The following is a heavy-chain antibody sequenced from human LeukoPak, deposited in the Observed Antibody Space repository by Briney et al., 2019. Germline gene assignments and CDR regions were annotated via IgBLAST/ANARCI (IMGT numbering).Heavy chain of an antibody. CDR3: ARVGNTGNAVIIPAAMGFDN. CDR1: GFTFSTYS. CDR2: ISSSSSYI. D-gene: IGHD2-2*01. V-gene: IGHV3-21*01. Sequence: GGSLRLSCAASGFTFSTYSMNWVRQAPGKGLEWVSSISSSSSYIYYADSVRGRFTISRDNAKNSLSLQMNSLRAEDTAVYFCARVGNTGNAVIIPAAMGFDNWGQGTVVTVSS. J-gene: IGHJ4*02.